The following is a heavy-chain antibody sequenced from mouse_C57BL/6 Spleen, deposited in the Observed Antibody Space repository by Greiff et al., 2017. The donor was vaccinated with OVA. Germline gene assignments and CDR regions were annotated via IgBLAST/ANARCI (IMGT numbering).Heavy chain of an antibody. V-gene: IGHV5-6*01. Sequence: DVQLVESGGDLVKPGGSLKLSCAASGFTFSSYGMSWVRQTPDKRLEWVATISSGGSYTYYPDSVKGRFTISRDNAKNTLYLQMSSLKSEDTAMYYCARLPYYGSSYGAMDYWGQGTSVTVSS. D-gene: IGHD1-1*01. CDR1: GFTFSSYG. CDR2: ISSGGSYT. CDR3: ARLPYYGSSYGAMDY. J-gene: IGHJ4*01.